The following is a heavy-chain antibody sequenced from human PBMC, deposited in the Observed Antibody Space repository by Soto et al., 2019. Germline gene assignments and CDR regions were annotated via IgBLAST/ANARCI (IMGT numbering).Heavy chain of an antibody. CDR1: GFTFSSYA. V-gene: IGHV3-23*01. D-gene: IGHD3-22*01. J-gene: IGHJ4*02. CDR2: ISGSGGST. CDR3: AKDLGIVVVITQLDY. Sequence: LRLSCAASGFTFSSYAMSWVRQAPGKGLEWVSAISGSGGSTYYADSVKGRFTISRDNSKNTLYLQMNSLRAEDTAVYYCAKDLGIVVVITQLDYWGQGTLVTVSS.